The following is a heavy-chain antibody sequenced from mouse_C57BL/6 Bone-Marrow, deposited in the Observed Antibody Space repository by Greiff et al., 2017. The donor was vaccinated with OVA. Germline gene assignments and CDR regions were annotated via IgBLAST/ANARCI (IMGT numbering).Heavy chain of an antibody. CDR1: GYTFTSYG. Sequence: VKLMESAAELARPGASVKLSCKASGYTFTSYGISWVKQRTGQGLEWIGEIYPRSGNTYYNEKFKGKATLTADKSSSTAYMELRSLTSEDSAVYFCARSRGRPRPFDYWGQGTTLTVSS. J-gene: IGHJ2*01. CDR3: ARSRGRPRPFDY. V-gene: IGHV1-81*01. CDR2: IYPRSGNT. D-gene: IGHD3-3*01.